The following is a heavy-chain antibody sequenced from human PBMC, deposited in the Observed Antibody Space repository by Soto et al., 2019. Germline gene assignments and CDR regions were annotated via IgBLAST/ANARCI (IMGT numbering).Heavy chain of an antibody. V-gene: IGHV3-30-3*01. CDR3: ARALREYDILPGYGLYYYYYGMDV. D-gene: IGHD3-9*01. CDR2: ISYDGSNK. Sequence: QVQLVESGGGVVQPGRSLRLSYAASGFTFSSYAMHWVRQAPGTGLEWVAVISYDGSNKYYADSVKGRFTISRDNSKNTLYLQMNSLRAEDTAVYYCARALREYDILPGYGLYYYYYGMDVWGQGTTVTVSS. J-gene: IGHJ6*02. CDR1: GFTFSSYA.